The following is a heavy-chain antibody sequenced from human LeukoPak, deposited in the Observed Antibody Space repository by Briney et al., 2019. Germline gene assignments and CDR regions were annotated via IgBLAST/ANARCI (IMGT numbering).Heavy chain of an antibody. V-gene: IGHV1-69*04. CDR3: ASPGSVGATGDYFDY. CDR1: GGTFSSYA. Sequence: ASVKVSCKASGGTFSSYAISWVRQAPGQGLEWMGRIIPILGIANYAQKFQGGVTITADKSTSTAYMELSSLRSEDTAVYYCASPGSVGATGDYFDYWGQGTLVSVSS. CDR2: IIPILGIA. D-gene: IGHD1-26*01. J-gene: IGHJ4*02.